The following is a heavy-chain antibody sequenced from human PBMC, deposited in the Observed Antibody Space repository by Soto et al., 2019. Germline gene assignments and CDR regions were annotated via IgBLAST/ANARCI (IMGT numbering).Heavy chain of an antibody. Sequence: EVQLVETGGGLLQPGGSLRLSCAAAGFTGSSNYMSWVRQAPGKGRARVSDIYSGGSTDYADSVKGRFTISRDHSKNTMYLHMNRLRAEETSVYYGARAARFWEWSDTYYDYGMDVWGQGTTVTVAS. CDR2: IYSGGST. J-gene: IGHJ6*02. D-gene: IGHD3-3*01. CDR3: ARAARFWEWSDTYYDYGMDV. CDR1: GFTGSSNY. V-gene: IGHV3-53*02.